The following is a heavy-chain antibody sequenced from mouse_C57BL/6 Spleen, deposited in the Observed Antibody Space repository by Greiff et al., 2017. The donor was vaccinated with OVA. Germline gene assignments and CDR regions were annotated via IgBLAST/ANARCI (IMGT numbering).Heavy chain of an antibody. Sequence: DVQLQESGPGLVKPSQSLSLTCSVTGYSITSGYYWNWIRQFPGNKLEWMGYISYDGSNNYNPSLKNRISITRDTSKNQFFLKLNSVTTEDTATYYCAREDGSSFPEAMDYWGQGTSVTVSS. J-gene: IGHJ4*01. CDR3: AREDGSSFPEAMDY. D-gene: IGHD1-1*01. V-gene: IGHV3-6*01. CDR2: ISYDGSN. CDR1: GYSITSGYY.